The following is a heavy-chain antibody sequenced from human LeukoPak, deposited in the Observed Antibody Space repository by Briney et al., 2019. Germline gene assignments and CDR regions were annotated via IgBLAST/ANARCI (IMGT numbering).Heavy chain of an antibody. Sequence: GGSLRLSCAASGFTFSSNYMSWVRQAPGQGLEWVSVIYIGGSTYYADSVKGRFTISRDISKNTLYLQMNSLRAEDTAMYYCARLGFVVPAVIFDYWGQGTLVTVSS. D-gene: IGHD2-2*02. CDR1: GFTFSSNY. CDR3: ARLGFVVPAVIFDY. CDR2: IYIGGST. V-gene: IGHV3-53*01. J-gene: IGHJ4*02.